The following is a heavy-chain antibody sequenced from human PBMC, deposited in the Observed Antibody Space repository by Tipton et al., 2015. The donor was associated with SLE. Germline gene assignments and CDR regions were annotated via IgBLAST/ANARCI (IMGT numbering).Heavy chain of an antibody. J-gene: IGHJ4*02. V-gene: IGHV3-23*01. CDR2: ISGSGGST. Sequence: SLRLSCAASGFTFSSYAMSWVRQAPGKGLEWVSAISGSGGSTYYADSVKGRFTISRDNAKNSLYLQMNSLRAEDTALYHCARAIGDFWSGYHRYYFDYWGQGTLVTVSS. CDR1: GFTFSSYA. D-gene: IGHD3-3*01. CDR3: ARAIGDFWSGYHRYYFDY.